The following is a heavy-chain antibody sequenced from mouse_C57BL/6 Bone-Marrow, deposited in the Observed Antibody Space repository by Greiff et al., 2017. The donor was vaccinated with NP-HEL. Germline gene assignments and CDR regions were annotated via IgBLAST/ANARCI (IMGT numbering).Heavy chain of an antibody. V-gene: IGHV6-6*01. D-gene: IGHD2-2*01. CDR1: GFTFSDAW. CDR2: IRNKANNHAT. Sequence: EVKVVESGGGLVQPGGSMKLSCAASGFTFSDAWMDWVRQSPEKGLEWVAEIRNKANNHATYYAESVKGRFTISRDYSKSSVYLQMNSLRAEDTGIYYCTSGYDVAWFAYWGQGTLVTVSA. J-gene: IGHJ3*01. CDR3: TSGYDVAWFAY.